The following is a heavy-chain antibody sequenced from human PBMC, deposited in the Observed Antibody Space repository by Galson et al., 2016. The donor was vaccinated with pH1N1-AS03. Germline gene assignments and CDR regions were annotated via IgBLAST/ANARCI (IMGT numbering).Heavy chain of an antibody. V-gene: IGHV3-23*01. CDR1: GFTFSSFW. Sequence: SLRLSCAASGFTFSSFWMHWVRQVPGKGLVWVSTISGNGANTYYGDSVRGRFTISRDNSKSTLYLQMNSLRAEDTAIYYCAKVPYSYDKSVFNSWGQGTLVTVSS. CDR3: AKVPYSYDKSVFNS. D-gene: IGHD3-22*01. J-gene: IGHJ4*02. CDR2: ISGNGANT.